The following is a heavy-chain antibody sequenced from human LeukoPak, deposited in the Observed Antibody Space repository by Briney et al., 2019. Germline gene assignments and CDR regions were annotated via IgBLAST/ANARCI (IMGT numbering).Heavy chain of an antibody. J-gene: IGHJ4*02. CDR3: ASLYYYDSSGYLPFDY. V-gene: IGHV3-74*01. Sequence: GGSLRLSCAASGFTFSSYWMHWVRQAPGKGLVWVSRIYSDGSSTSYADSVKGRFTISRDNAKNTLYLQMNSLRAEDTAVYYCASLYYYDSSGYLPFDYWGQGTLVTVSS. CDR1: GFTFSSYW. D-gene: IGHD3-22*01. CDR2: IYSDGSST.